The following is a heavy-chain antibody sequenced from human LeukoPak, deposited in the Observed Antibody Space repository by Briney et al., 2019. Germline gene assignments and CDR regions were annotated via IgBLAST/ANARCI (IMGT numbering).Heavy chain of an antibody. V-gene: IGHV4-30-4*01. CDR2: IYYSGST. Sequence: PSQTLSLTCTVSGGSFSSGDFFWSWIRQPPGKGLEWIGYIYYSGSTYYNPSLKSRVTISVDTSNNQFSLKLTSVTAADTAVCYCAAETLLTDSQGMMDYWGQGTLVTVSS. J-gene: IGHJ4*02. CDR3: AAETLLTDSQGMMDY. D-gene: IGHD3-9*01. CDR1: GGSFSSGDFF.